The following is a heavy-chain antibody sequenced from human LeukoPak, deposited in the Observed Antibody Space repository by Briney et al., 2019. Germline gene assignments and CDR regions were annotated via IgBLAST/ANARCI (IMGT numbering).Heavy chain of an antibody. Sequence: SETLSLTCTVSGVSSSSSYWSWIRQPPGKGLEWIGYIFYTGDSNHNPSFKSRVSISLDTSKDQISLRLSSVTAADTAVYYCARHRFASPLDSWGQGTLVTVSS. CDR3: ARHRFASPLDS. V-gene: IGHV4-59*08. CDR2: IFYTGDS. CDR1: GVSSSSSY. J-gene: IGHJ4*02. D-gene: IGHD2-21*01.